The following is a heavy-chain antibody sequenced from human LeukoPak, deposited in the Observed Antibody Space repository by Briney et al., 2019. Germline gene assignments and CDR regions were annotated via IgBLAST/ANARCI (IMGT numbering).Heavy chain of an antibody. J-gene: IGHJ4*02. Sequence: PGGSLRLSCAASGFTFSSYWMSWVRQAPGKGLEWVANIKRDGSEKYYVDSVKGRFTISRDNAKNSLYLQMNSLRAEDTAVYYCAGYYDSSGYYAFDYWGQGTLVTVSS. CDR2: IKRDGSEK. CDR1: GFTFSSYW. CDR3: AGYYDSSGYYAFDY. V-gene: IGHV3-7*01. D-gene: IGHD3-22*01.